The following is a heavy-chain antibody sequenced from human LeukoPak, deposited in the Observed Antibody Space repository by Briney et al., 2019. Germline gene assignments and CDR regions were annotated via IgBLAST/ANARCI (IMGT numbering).Heavy chain of an antibody. J-gene: IGHJ5*02. CDR3: AKGGGYYGDDLNNWFDP. Sequence: GGSLRLSCAASGFTFSSYSMNWVRQAPGKGLEWVSYISSSSSTIYYADSVKGRFTISRDNAKNSLYLQMNSLRAEDTALYYCAKGGGYYGDDLNNWFDPWGQGTLVTVSS. V-gene: IGHV3-48*01. CDR2: ISSSSSTI. CDR1: GFTFSSYS. D-gene: IGHD4-17*01.